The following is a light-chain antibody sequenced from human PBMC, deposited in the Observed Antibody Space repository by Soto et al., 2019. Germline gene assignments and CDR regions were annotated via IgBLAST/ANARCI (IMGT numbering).Light chain of an antibody. J-gene: IGLJ2*01. CDR2: DNY. CDR3: DSWDNSLSVVL. V-gene: IGLV1-51*01. Sequence: QSVLTQPPSVSAAPGQRVTISCPGSSSNIGSNYVSWYQQLPGTAPKLLIYDNYKRPSGIPDRFSGSTSGTSATLAIAGLQTGDEADYYCDSWDNSLSVVLFGGGTKVTVL. CDR1: SSNIGSNY.